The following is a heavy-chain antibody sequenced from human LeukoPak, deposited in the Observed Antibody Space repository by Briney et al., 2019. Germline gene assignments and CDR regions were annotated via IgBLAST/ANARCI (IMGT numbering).Heavy chain of an antibody. CDR3: AKRPYYYDSSGYSTDY. J-gene: IGHJ4*02. V-gene: IGHV3-30-3*02. Sequence: PGGSLRLSCAASGFTFSSYAMPWVRQAPGKGLEWVAVISYDGSNKYYADSVKGRFTISRDNSKNTLYLQMNSLRAEDTAVYYCAKRPYYYDSSGYSTDYWGQGTLVTVSS. CDR1: GFTFSSYA. D-gene: IGHD3-22*01. CDR2: ISYDGSNK.